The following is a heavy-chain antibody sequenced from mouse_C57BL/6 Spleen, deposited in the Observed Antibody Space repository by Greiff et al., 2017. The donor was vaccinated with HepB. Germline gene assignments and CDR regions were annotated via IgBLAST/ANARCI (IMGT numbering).Heavy chain of an antibody. D-gene: IGHD4-1*01. J-gene: IGHJ1*03. CDR2: IYPGDGDT. CDR1: GYAFSSYW. V-gene: IGHV1-80*01. Sequence: QVQLKESGAELVKPGASVKISCKASGYAFSSYWMNWVKQRPGKGLEWIGQIYPGDGDTNYNGKFKGKATLTADKSSSTAYMQLSSLTSEDSAVYFCARSTGTWWYFDVWGTGTTVTVSS. CDR3: ARSTGTWWYFDV.